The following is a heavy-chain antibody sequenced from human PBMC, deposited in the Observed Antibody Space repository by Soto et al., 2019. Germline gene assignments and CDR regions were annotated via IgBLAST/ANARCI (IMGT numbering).Heavy chain of an antibody. J-gene: IGHJ4*02. D-gene: IGHD3-22*01. Sequence: SVKVSCKASGGTFSSYAISWVRQAPGQGLGWMGGIIPIFGTANYAQKFQGRVTITADESTSTAYMELSSLRSEDTAVYYCARSYYDSSGYYYFRYFDYWGQGTLVTVSS. CDR2: IIPIFGTA. V-gene: IGHV1-69*13. CDR3: ARSYYDSSGYYYFRYFDY. CDR1: GGTFSSYA.